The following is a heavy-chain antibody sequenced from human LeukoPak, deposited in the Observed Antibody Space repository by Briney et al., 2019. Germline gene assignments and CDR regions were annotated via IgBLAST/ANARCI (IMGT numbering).Heavy chain of an antibody. CDR2: IIVGSGAT. J-gene: IGHJ3*02. D-gene: IGHD4-17*01. V-gene: IGHV1-58*01. Sequence: GASVTVSCKTSGFTFSTSAVQWVRQARGQRLEWIGWIIVGSGATNYAQSLQGRFTITRDMSTNTAYMELSSLGSEDSAVYYCAAELYGVYTDCCTFHIWGQGTMVTVSS. CDR3: AAELYGVYTDCCTFHI. CDR1: GFTFSTSA.